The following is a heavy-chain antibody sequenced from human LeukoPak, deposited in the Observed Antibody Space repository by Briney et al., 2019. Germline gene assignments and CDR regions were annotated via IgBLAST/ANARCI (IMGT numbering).Heavy chain of an antibody. Sequence: GASVKVSCKASGGTFSSYAISWVRQAPGQGLEWMGGIIPIFGTANYAQKFQGRVTITTDESTSTAYVELSSLRSEDTAVYYCARTHDSSGYYYFDYWGQGTLVTVSS. J-gene: IGHJ4*02. CDR3: ARTHDSSGYYYFDY. D-gene: IGHD3-22*01. V-gene: IGHV1-69*05. CDR1: GGTFSSYA. CDR2: IIPIFGTA.